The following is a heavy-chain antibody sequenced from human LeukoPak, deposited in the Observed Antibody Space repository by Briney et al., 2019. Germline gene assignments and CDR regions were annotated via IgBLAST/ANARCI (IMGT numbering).Heavy chain of an antibody. CDR1: GGSISGYY. V-gene: IGHV4-59*08. Sequence: SEALSLTCTVSGGSISGYYWSWIRQPPGKGLEWIGYIHYSGSTNYNPSLKSRVTISVDTSKNQFSLKVNSVTATDTAVYYCARHSWGGYGGADYWGQGTLVTVSS. J-gene: IGHJ4*02. D-gene: IGHD5-12*01. CDR2: IHYSGST. CDR3: ARHSWGGYGGADY.